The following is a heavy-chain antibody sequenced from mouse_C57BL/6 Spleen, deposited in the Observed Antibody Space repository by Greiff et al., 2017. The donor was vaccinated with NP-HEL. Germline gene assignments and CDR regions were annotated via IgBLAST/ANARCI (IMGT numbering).Heavy chain of an antibody. Sequence: VQLQQSGPELVKPGASVKLSCKASGYTFTSYDINWVKQRPGQGLEWIGWIYPRDGSTKYNEKFKGKATLTVDTSSSTAYMELHSLTSEDSAVYFCARRGAYYSNYLDYWGQGTTLTVSS. V-gene: IGHV1-85*01. D-gene: IGHD2-5*01. CDR1: GYTFTSYD. CDR3: ARRGAYYSNYLDY. CDR2: IYPRDGST. J-gene: IGHJ2*01.